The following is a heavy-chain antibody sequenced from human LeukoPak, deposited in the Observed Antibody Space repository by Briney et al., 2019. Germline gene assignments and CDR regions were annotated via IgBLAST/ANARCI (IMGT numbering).Heavy chain of an antibody. D-gene: IGHD2-21*01. J-gene: IGHJ4*02. Sequence: GGSLRLSCAASGFTFGSNGMSGVRQAPGKRLEWVSGISGSGDRTYYADSVKGRFTISRDNSKNTLYLHMNSLRAEDTAIYYCVRDNYSYRLDVWGQGTLVTVSS. CDR2: ISGSGDRT. CDR1: GFTFGSNG. CDR3: VRDNYSYRLDV. V-gene: IGHV3-23*01.